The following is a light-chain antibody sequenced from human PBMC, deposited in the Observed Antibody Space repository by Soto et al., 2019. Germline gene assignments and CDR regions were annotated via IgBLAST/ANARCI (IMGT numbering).Light chain of an antibody. J-gene: IGKJ1*01. Sequence: DIQMTQSPSTLSASVGDRVTITCRASQSINFYLAWYQQKPGKAPKLLIYEASNLESGVPSRFSSSGSGTEFTLTISSLQPDDFATYYCQQSSDYPWTFGQGTKVDIK. CDR3: QQSSDYPWT. CDR2: EAS. CDR1: QSINFY. V-gene: IGKV1-5*03.